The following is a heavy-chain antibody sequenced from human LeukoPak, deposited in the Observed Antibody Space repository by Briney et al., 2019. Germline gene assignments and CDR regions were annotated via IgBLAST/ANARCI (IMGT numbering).Heavy chain of an antibody. CDR3: AEDQGNDYGDQLDS. J-gene: IGHJ5*01. Sequence: GGSLRLSCAASGFSFSTVAMSWVRQAPGSGLEWVSAIHGSDDKTYYADSVRGRFTISRDNSKNTVYLHMNGLRAEDTALYYCAEDQGNDYGDQLDSCGEGTLVTVSS. V-gene: IGHV3-23*01. CDR1: GFSFSTVA. D-gene: IGHD4/OR15-4a*01. CDR2: IHGSDDKT.